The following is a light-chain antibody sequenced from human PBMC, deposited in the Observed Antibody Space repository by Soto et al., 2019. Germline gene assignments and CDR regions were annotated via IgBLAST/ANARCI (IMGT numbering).Light chain of an antibody. CDR3: QKHNRSPRF. CDR2: ATS. V-gene: IGKV1-27*01. CDR1: QGINHY. J-gene: IGKJ3*01. Sequence: DIQMTQSPSSLSASVGDRVTITCRASQGINHYLAWFQQKPGKVPKLLIYATSTLQSGVPSRLSGSGFGTDFTLTISGLQPEDVATYYCQKHNRSPRFFGPGTKVEIK.